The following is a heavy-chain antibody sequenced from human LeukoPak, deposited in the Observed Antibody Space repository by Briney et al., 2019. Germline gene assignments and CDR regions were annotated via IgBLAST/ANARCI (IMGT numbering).Heavy chain of an antibody. Sequence: ASVTVSSTVSGYTLTELSMHWVRHARGKGLEWMGGFDPEDGETIYAQKFQGRVTMTEDTSTDTAYMELSSLRSEDTAVYYCATELGNYGELGFDPWGQGTLVTVSS. J-gene: IGHJ5*02. V-gene: IGHV1-24*01. CDR1: GYTLTELS. CDR3: ATELGNYGELGFDP. CDR2: FDPEDGET. D-gene: IGHD1-7*01.